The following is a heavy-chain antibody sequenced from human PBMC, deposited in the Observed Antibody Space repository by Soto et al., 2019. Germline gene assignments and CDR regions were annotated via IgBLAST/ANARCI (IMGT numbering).Heavy chain of an antibody. CDR1: GFTFSSYA. Sequence: GGSMRLSCAASGFTFSSYAMSWVRQAPGKGLEWVSAISGSGGSTYYADSVKGRFTISRDNSKNTLYLQMNSLRAEDTAVYYCANLPEDIVVVPAADAFDIWGQGTMVTVS. CDR3: ANLPEDIVVVPAADAFDI. CDR2: ISGSGGST. V-gene: IGHV3-23*01. D-gene: IGHD2-2*01. J-gene: IGHJ3*02.